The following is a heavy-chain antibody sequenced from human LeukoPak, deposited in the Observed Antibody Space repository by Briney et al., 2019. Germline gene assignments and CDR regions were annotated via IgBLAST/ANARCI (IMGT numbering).Heavy chain of an antibody. V-gene: IGHV1-2*02. CDR1: GYSFIDYY. D-gene: IGHD3-3*01. J-gene: IGHJ4*02. Sequence: ASVKVSCKASGYSFIDYYMHWVRQAPGQGLEWMGWINPNSGGTNYAQKFQGRVTMTRDTSISTAYMELSRLRSDDTAVYYCARDLYDFWSGSRYYFDYWGQGTLVTVSS. CDR3: ARDLYDFWSGSRYYFDY. CDR2: INPNSGGT.